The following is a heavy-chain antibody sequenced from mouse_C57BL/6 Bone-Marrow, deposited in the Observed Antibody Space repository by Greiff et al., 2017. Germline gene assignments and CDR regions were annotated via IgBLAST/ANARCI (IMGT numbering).Heavy chain of an antibody. CDR3: ARLSNWEGLQDYAMDY. CDR1: GFTFSSYG. D-gene: IGHD4-1*01. V-gene: IGHV5-6*01. J-gene: IGHJ4*01. CDR2: ISSGGSYT. Sequence: EVKLMESGGDLVKPGGSLKLSCAASGFTFSSYGMSWVRQTPDKRLEWVATISSGGSYTYYPDSVKGRFTISRDNAKNTLYLQMSSLKSEDTAMYYCARLSNWEGLQDYAMDYWGQGTSVTVSS.